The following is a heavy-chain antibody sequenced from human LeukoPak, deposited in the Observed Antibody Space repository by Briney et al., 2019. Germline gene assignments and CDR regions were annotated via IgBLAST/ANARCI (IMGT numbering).Heavy chain of an antibody. CDR3: ARDPEDIVVVVAATSMDV. CDR1: GFTFSSYS. CDR2: IRRSSSTI. V-gene: IGHV3-48*01. D-gene: IGHD2-15*01. Sequence: GGSLRLSCAASGFTFSSYSMNWVRQAPGKGLEWVSYIRRSSSTIYYADSVKGRFTISRDNAKNSLYLQMNSLRAEDTAVYSCARDPEDIVVVVAATSMDVWGKGTTVTVSS. J-gene: IGHJ6*03.